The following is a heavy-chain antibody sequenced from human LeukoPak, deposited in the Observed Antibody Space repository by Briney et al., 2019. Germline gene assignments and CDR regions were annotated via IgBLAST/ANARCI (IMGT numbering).Heavy chain of an antibody. J-gene: IGHJ4*02. CDR2: IYPGDSDT. V-gene: IGHV5-51*01. D-gene: IGHD3-3*01. CDR3: ARRGRGYYSQFVSNYFDY. Sequence: GESLKISCKGSGYSFTSYWIGWVRQMPGKGLEWMGIIYPGDSDTRYSPSFQGQVTISADKSICTAYLQWSSLKASDTAMYYCARRGRGYYSQFVSNYFDYWGQGTLVTVSS. CDR1: GYSFTSYW.